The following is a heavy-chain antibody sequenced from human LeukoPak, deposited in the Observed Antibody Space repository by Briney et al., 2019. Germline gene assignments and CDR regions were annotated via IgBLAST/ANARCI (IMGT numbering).Heavy chain of an antibody. J-gene: IGHJ6*02. Sequence: PSETLSLTCAVSGGSISTSNYYWGWIRQPPGKGLEWIGSIYYSGSTYYNPSLKSRVTISVDTSKNQFSLKLSSVTAADTAVYYCARQGQDYDILTGGYYGMDVWGQGTTVTVSS. CDR1: GGSISTSNYY. CDR2: IYYSGST. CDR3: ARQGQDYDILTGGYYGMDV. V-gene: IGHV4-39*01. D-gene: IGHD3-9*01.